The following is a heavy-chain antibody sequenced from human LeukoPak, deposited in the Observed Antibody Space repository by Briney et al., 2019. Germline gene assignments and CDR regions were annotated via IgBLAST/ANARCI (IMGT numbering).Heavy chain of an antibody. CDR2: INHSGST. V-gene: IGHV4-34*01. CDR3: ARTGSTVTMLYPFDH. Sequence: SETLSLTCAVYGGSFSGYYWSWIRQPPGKGLEWIGEINHSGSTNYNPSLKSRVTISVDTSKNQFSLKLSSVTAADTAVYYCARTGSTVTMLYPFDHWGQGTLVTVSS. J-gene: IGHJ4*02. D-gene: IGHD4-17*01. CDR1: GGSFSGYY.